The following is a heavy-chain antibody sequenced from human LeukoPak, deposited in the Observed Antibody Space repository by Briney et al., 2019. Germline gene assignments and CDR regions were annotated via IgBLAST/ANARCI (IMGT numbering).Heavy chain of an antibody. CDR1: GGSISSYY. V-gene: IGHV4-4*07. CDR3: ARDLSSITIFGAVILHNAFDI. D-gene: IGHD3-3*01. J-gene: IGHJ3*02. CDR2: IYTSGST. Sequence: SETLSLTCTVSGGSISSYYWSWIRQPAGKGLEWIGRIYTSGSTNYNPSLKCRVTMSVDTSKNQFSLKLSSVTAADTAVYYCARDLSSITIFGAVILHNAFDIWGQGTMVTVSS.